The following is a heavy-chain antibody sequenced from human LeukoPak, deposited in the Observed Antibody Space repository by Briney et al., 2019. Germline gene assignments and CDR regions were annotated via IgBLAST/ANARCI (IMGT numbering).Heavy chain of an antibody. CDR3: AMLDCSSTSCPPEDWFDP. J-gene: IGHJ5*02. Sequence: SETLSLTCTVSGGSISSYYWSWIRQPPGKGLEWIGEINHSGSTNYNPSLKSRVTISVDTSKNQFSLKLSSVTAADTAVYYCAMLDCSSTSCPPEDWFDPWGQGTLVTVSS. CDR1: GGSISSYY. V-gene: IGHV4-34*01. CDR2: INHSGST. D-gene: IGHD2-2*01.